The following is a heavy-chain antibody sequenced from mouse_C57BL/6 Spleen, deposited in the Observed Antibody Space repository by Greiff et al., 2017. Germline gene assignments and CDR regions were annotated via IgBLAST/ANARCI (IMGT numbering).Heavy chain of an antibody. CDR3: ARSDGNYEEGAMDD. V-gene: IGHV1-80*01. Sequence: VQLQQSGAELVKPGASVKISCKASGYAFSSYWMNWVKQRPGKGLEWIGQIYPGDGDTNYNGKFKGKATLTADKSSSTAYMQRSSLTSEDSAVYFCARSDGNYEEGAMDDWGQGTSVTVSS. CDR2: IYPGDGDT. J-gene: IGHJ4*01. CDR1: GYAFSSYW. D-gene: IGHD2-1*01.